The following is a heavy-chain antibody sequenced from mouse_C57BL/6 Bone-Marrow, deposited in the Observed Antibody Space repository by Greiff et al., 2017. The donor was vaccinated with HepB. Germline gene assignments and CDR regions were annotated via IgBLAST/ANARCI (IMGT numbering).Heavy chain of an antibody. J-gene: IGHJ4*01. Sequence: VQLQQSGPGLVQPSQSLSITCTVSGFSLTSYGVHWVRQSPGKGLEWLGVIWSGGSTDYNAAFISRLSISKDNSKNQVFFKMNSRRADDTAIYYCARNLGYDYGSSYDYYAMDYGGQGTSVTVSS. D-gene: IGHD1-1*01. CDR1: GFSLTSYG. CDR3: ARNLGYDYGSSYDYYAMDY. CDR2: IWSGGST. V-gene: IGHV2-2*01.